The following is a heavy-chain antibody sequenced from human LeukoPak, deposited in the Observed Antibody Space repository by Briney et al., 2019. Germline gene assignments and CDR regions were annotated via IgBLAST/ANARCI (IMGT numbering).Heavy chain of an antibody. V-gene: IGHV1-69*01. D-gene: IGHD3-22*01. CDR2: IIPIFGTA. Sequence: GSSVKVSCKASGGTFTSYAISWVRQAPGQGLEWVGGIIPIFGTANYAQKFQGRVTITADESTSTAYMELSSLRSEDTAVYYCARRSYDSSGYYYGMTNWGQGTLVTVSS. CDR3: ARRSYDSSGYYYGMTN. CDR1: GGTFTSYA. J-gene: IGHJ4*02.